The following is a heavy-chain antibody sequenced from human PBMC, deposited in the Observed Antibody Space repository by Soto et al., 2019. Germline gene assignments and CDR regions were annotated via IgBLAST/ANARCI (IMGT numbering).Heavy chain of an antibody. CDR2: ISAYNGNT. Sequence: GASVKVSCKASGYTFTSYGISWVRQAPGQGLEWMGWISAYNGNTNYAQKLQGRVTMTTDTSTSTAYMELRSLRSDDTAVYYCARALVATIYSYYYGMDVWGQGTTVTVSS. J-gene: IGHJ6*02. V-gene: IGHV1-18*01. D-gene: IGHD5-12*01. CDR1: GYTFTSYG. CDR3: ARALVATIYSYYYGMDV.